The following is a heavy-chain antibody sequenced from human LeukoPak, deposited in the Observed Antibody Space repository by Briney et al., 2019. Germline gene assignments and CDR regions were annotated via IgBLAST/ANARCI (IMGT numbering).Heavy chain of an antibody. J-gene: IGHJ4*02. CDR3: ATNPHGSGRFESTD. D-gene: IGHD3-10*01. V-gene: IGHV1-18*01. CDR1: GYTFTSYG. Sequence: ASVKVSCKASGYTFTSYGISWVRQAPGQGLERMGWISAYNGNTNYAQKLQGRVTMTTDTSTSTAYMELRSLRSDDTAVYYCATNPHGSGRFESTDWGQGTLVTVSS. CDR2: ISAYNGNT.